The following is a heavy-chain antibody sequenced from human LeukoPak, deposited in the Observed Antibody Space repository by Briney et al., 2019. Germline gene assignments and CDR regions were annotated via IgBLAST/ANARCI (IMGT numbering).Heavy chain of an antibody. D-gene: IGHD3-9*01. CDR3: TRDSDILTGYYRGAFDI. Sequence: GGSLRLSCAASGFTFSDAWMTWVRQAPGKGLEWVGRIKRKADGGTPDYAAPVAGRFTISRDDSKKTMYLQMNSLKIEDTGVYYCTRDSDILTGYYRGAFDIWGQGTTVTVSP. CDR2: IKRKADGGTP. CDR1: GFTFSDAW. V-gene: IGHV3-15*01. J-gene: IGHJ3*02.